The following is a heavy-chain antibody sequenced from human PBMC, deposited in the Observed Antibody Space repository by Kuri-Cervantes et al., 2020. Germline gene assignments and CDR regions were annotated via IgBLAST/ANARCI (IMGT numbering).Heavy chain of an antibody. Sequence: GGSLRLSCAASGFTFSSYGMHWVRQAPGKGLEWVANIKQDGGEKYYVDSVKGRFTISRDNSKNTLYLQMNSLRAEDTAVYYCASPPITIFGVVIYYYYGMDVWGQGTTVTVSS. J-gene: IGHJ6*02. V-gene: IGHV3-7*01. CDR1: GFTFSSYG. CDR3: ASPPITIFGVVIYYYYGMDV. D-gene: IGHD3-3*01. CDR2: IKQDGGEK.